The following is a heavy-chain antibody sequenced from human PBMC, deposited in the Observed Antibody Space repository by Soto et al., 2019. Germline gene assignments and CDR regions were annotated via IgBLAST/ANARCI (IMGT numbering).Heavy chain of an antibody. V-gene: IGHV3-74*01. CDR3: AKDSWYCDL. Sequence: GGSLRLSCEASGFIFTNFWMHWVRQVPGRGLLWVSRIYTTGSSTSYADSVNGRFTMSRGNAKKTVSLQMTSMRAEDTGVYYCAKDSWYCDLWGQGSLVIVSP. D-gene: IGHD6-13*01. CDR2: IYTTGSST. CDR1: GFIFTNFW. J-gene: IGHJ5*02.